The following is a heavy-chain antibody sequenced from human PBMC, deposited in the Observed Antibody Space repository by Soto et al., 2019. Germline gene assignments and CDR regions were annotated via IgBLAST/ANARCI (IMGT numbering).Heavy chain of an antibody. CDR1: GYTFTSYG. CDR2: ISAYNGNT. Sequence: ASMKVSCKASGYTFTSYGISWVRQAPGQGLEWMGWISAYNGNTNYAQKLQGRVTMTTDTSTSTAYMELRSLRSDDTAVYYCARAELLWFGESYNYFDYWGQGTLVTVSS. CDR3: ARAELLWFGESYNYFDY. D-gene: IGHD3-10*01. J-gene: IGHJ4*02. V-gene: IGHV1-18*01.